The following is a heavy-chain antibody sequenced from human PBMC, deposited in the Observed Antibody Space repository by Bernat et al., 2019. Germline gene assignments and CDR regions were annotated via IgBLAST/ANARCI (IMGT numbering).Heavy chain of an antibody. CDR3: ARDYYNSSGYFSSGVVY. Sequence: EVQLVESGGGLVQPGGSLRLSCVASGFTLSSYNMNWVRQAPGKGLEWVSYISSSSTTIYYADSVKGRFTISRDNAKNSLYLQMNSLSAEDTAVYYCARDYYNSSGYFSSGVVYWGQGILVTVSS. J-gene: IGHJ4*02. CDR2: ISSSSTTI. CDR1: GFTLSSYN. V-gene: IGHV3-48*01. D-gene: IGHD3-22*01.